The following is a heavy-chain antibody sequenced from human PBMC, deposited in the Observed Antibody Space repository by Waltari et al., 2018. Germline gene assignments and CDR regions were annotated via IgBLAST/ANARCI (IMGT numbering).Heavy chain of an antibody. D-gene: IGHD6-19*01. CDR2: ISVSGSST. Sequence: EVQLVDSGGGLVQPGGSLSLPCAASGFIFTSYAMSWVRRAPGKGLEWVSTISVSGSSTYYADSVKGRFTISRDNSKKMLYLQMNSLRAEDTAVYYCAKGVYEWEINYFDNWGQGTLVTVSS. V-gene: IGHV3-23*04. CDR3: AKGVYEWEINYFDN. CDR1: GFIFTSYA. J-gene: IGHJ4*02.